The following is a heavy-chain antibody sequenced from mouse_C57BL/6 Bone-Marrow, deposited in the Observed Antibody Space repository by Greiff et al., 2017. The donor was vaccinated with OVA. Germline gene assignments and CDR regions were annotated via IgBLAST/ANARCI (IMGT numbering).Heavy chain of an antibody. CDR3: ARLRSY. J-gene: IGHJ3*01. CDR1: GFTFSDYY. V-gene: IGHV5-12*01. Sequence: EVKLLESGGGLVQPGGSLKLSCAASGFTFSDYYMYWVRQTPEKRLEWVAYISNGGGSTYYPDTVKGRFTISRDNAKNTLYLQMSRLKSEDTAMYYCARLRSYWGQGTLVTVSA. CDR2: ISNGGGST.